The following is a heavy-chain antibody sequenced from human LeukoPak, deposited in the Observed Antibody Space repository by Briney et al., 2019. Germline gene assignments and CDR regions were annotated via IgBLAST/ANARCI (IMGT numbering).Heavy chain of an antibody. Sequence: TGGSPRLSCAAAGFIFSSYSMHWVRQAPGKGLEWVAVISYDGSKKYYPESVRGRFTISRDNSKNTLFLQMNSLRAEDTAVYYCAKDFGYDSGTYLDQWGQGTLVTVSS. V-gene: IGHV3-30*18. J-gene: IGHJ5*02. CDR2: ISYDGSKK. D-gene: IGHD3-10*01. CDR3: AKDFGYDSGTYLDQ. CDR1: GFIFSSYS.